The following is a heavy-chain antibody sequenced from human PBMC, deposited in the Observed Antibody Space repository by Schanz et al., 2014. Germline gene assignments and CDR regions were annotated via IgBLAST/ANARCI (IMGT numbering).Heavy chain of an antibody. V-gene: IGHV3-21*04. CDR3: AKDLLYGAPMPLNHLDY. CDR1: GFTVSSNH. Sequence: EVQLVESGGGLVQPGGSLRLSCAVSGFTVSSNHMSWVRQAPGKGLQWVSSISSSGSYIHYADSVKGRFTISRDNAKNSLYLQMISLRAEDTAVYYCAKDLLYGAPMPLNHLDYWGQGTLVTVSS. D-gene: IGHD2-2*01. CDR2: ISSSGSYI. J-gene: IGHJ4*02.